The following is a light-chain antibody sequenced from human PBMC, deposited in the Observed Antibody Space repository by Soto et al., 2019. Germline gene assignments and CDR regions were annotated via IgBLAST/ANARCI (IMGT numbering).Light chain of an antibody. J-gene: IGKJ1*01. Sequence: EIVMTQSPATLSVSPGERATLSCRASQSVFSSLAWYQQRPGQAPRLLIYGSATRATGIPDRFSGSGSGTDFTLTISDLEPADFGLYYCQQRLNWPPGFGQGTKVDIK. CDR3: QQRLNWPPG. CDR1: QSVFSS. V-gene: IGKV3-11*01. CDR2: GSA.